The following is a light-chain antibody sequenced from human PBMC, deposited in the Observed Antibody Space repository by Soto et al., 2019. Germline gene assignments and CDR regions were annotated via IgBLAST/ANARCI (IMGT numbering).Light chain of an antibody. CDR3: SSYTSSSTQD. Sequence: QSVLTQPASVSGSPGRSITIPCTGTISDVGGYNYVSWYQQHPGRAPKLMIYEVTNRPSGVSNRFSGSKSGNTASLTISGLQAEDEADYYCSSYTSSSTQDFGSGTKVTVL. CDR1: ISDVGGYNY. J-gene: IGLJ1*01. CDR2: EVT. V-gene: IGLV2-14*03.